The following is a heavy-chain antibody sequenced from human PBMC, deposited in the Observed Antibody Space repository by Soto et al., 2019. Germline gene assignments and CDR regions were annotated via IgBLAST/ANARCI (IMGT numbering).Heavy chain of an antibody. V-gene: IGHV3-33*01. Sequence: QVQVVESGGGVVQPGRSLRLSCEASGFTFTSYGMHWVRQAPGKGLEWVAVIWYDGSKKYYADSVKGQFSISRDNSKNTVFLQMNSLRAEDTAVYYCARDRRFLEWLDQWGQGTLVTVSS. CDR2: IWYDGSKK. J-gene: IGHJ4*02. CDR1: GFTFTSYG. D-gene: IGHD3-3*01. CDR3: ARDRRFLEWLDQ.